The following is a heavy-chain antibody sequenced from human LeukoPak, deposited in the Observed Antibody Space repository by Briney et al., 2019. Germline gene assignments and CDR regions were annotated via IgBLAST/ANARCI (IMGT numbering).Heavy chain of an antibody. CDR1: GGSISSSSYY. V-gene: IGHV4-39*07. CDR3: ARAGMTTVTDFDY. D-gene: IGHD4-17*01. J-gene: IGHJ4*02. Sequence: AETPSLTCTVSGGSISSSSYYWGWIRQPPGKGLEWIGSIYYSGSTYYNPSLKSRVTISVDTSKNQFSLKLSSVTAADTAVYYCARAGMTTVTDFDYWGQGTLVTVSS. CDR2: IYYSGST.